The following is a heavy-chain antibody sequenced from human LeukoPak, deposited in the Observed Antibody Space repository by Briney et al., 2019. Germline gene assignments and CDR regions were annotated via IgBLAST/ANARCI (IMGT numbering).Heavy chain of an antibody. D-gene: IGHD3-16*01. J-gene: IGHJ3*02. V-gene: IGHV4-39*07. CDR1: GGSISSSSYY. Sequence: SETLSLTCTVSGGSISSSSYYWGWIRQPPGKGLEWIGSIYYSGSTYYNPSLKSRVTISVDTSKNQFSLKLSSVTAADTAMYYCARNTWGAFDIWGQGTMVTVSS. CDR3: ARNTWGAFDI. CDR2: IYYSGST.